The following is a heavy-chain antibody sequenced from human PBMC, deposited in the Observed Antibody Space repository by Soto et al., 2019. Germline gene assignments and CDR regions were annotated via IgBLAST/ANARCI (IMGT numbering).Heavy chain of an antibody. J-gene: IGHJ6*02. V-gene: IGHV5-10-1*01. CDR3: ARYRAVGIHYKHGMDV. CDR1: GYDFSTYW. Sequence: GESLKISCQASGYDFSTYWISWVRQMPGKGLEWMGRIDPSDFYTNYRPSFQGHVTISVDKSINTVYLQWSSLKASDTAMYYCARYRAVGIHYKHGMDVWGQGTAVTVSS. CDR2: IDPSDFYT. D-gene: IGHD2-21*01.